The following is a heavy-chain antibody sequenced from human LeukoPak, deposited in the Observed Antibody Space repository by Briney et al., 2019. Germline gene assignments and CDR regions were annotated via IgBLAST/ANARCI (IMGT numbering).Heavy chain of an antibody. CDR1: GGSISSSSYY. J-gene: IGHJ4*02. CDR2: IYYSGST. D-gene: IGHD5-12*01. Sequence: SETLSLTCTVSGGSISSSSYYWGWIRQPPGKGLEWIGSIYYSGSTYYNPSLKSRVTISVDTSKNQFSLKLSSVTAADTAVYYCARDATMMGNYFNYWGQGTLVTVSS. V-gene: IGHV4-39*02. CDR3: ARDATMMGNYFNY.